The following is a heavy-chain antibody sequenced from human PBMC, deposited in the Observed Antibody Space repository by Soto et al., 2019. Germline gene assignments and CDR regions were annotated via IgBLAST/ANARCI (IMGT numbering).Heavy chain of an antibody. CDR2: ISAYNGNT. Sequence: QVQLVQSGAEVKKPGASVKVSCKASGYTFTSYGISWVRQAPGQGLEWMGWISAYNGNTNYAQKLQGRVTMTTDTSTSTAYMELRSLRSDDKAVYYCAIDRMKIFGVVIMKLDYWGQGTLVTVSS. CDR3: AIDRMKIFGVVIMKLDY. D-gene: IGHD3-3*01. CDR1: GYTFTSYG. V-gene: IGHV1-18*01. J-gene: IGHJ4*02.